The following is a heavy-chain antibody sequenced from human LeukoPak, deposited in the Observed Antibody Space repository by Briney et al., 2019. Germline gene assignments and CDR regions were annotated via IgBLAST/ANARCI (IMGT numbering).Heavy chain of an antibody. CDR2: IRYDGINK. Sequence: GGSPRLSCAASGFTFNTYGMHWVRQAPGKGLEWVAFIRYDGINKYYGDSVKGRFTISRDNSMNTLYLQMNSLRAEDTAVYYCAKVGRWVVRGVALFDYWGQGTLVTVSS. CDR1: GFTFNTYG. D-gene: IGHD3-10*01. V-gene: IGHV3-30*02. CDR3: AKVGRWVVRGVALFDY. J-gene: IGHJ4*02.